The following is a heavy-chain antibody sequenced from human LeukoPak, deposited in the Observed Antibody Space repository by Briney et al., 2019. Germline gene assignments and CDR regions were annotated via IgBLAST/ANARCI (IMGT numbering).Heavy chain of an antibody. CDR1: GFTFSSYA. J-gene: IGHJ4*02. CDR3: AKDIGPGIFGVVTPFRY. Sequence: PGGSLRLSCAASGFTFSSYAMSWVRQAPGKGLEWVSAISGSGGSTYYADSVKGRSTISRDNSKNTLYLQMNSLRAEDTAVYYCAKDIGPGIFGVVTPFRYWGQGTLVTVSS. V-gene: IGHV3-23*01. CDR2: ISGSGGST. D-gene: IGHD3-3*01.